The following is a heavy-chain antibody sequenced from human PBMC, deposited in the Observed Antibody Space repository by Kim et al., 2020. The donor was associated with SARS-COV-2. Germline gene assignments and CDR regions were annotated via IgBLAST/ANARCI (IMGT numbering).Heavy chain of an antibody. Sequence: GGSLRLSCAASGFTFSSYNMNWVRQAPGKGLEWVSYISRSSGTIYYADSVKGRFTISRDNAKNSLYLQMNSLRDEDTAVYYCARGQEGIATAFDYWGQGTLVTVSS. CDR1: GFTFSSYN. D-gene: IGHD6-13*01. CDR2: ISRSSGTI. V-gene: IGHV3-48*02. CDR3: ARGQEGIATAFDY. J-gene: IGHJ4*02.